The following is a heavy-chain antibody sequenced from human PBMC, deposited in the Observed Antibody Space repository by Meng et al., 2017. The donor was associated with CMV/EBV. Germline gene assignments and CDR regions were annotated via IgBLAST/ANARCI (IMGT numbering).Heavy chain of an antibody. V-gene: IGHV1-18*01. D-gene: IGHD3-3*01. CDR2: ISAYNGNT. CDR3: ARDFGQLRFLEWLSRTWFDP. Sequence: ASVKVSCKASGYTFTSYGISWVRQAPGQGLEWIGWISAYNGNTNYAQKLQGRVTMTTDTSTSTAYMELRSLRSDDTAVYYCARDFGQLRFLEWLSRTWFDPWGQGTLVTVSS. CDR1: GYTFTSYG. J-gene: IGHJ5*02.